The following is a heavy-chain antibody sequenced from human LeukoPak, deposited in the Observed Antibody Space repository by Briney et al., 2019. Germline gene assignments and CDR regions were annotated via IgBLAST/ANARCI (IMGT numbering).Heavy chain of an antibody. CDR3: ARDIASASGKFYFDY. V-gene: IGHV4-39*07. J-gene: IGHJ4*02. CDR2: IYYSGYT. CDR1: GGSISSSSYY. D-gene: IGHD3-10*01. Sequence: SETLSLTCTVSGGSISSSSYYWGWIRQPPGKGLEWIGSIYYSGYTNYNPSLKSRVTISVDTSKNQFSLKLNSVTAADTAVYYCARDIASASGKFYFDYWGQGTQVTVSS.